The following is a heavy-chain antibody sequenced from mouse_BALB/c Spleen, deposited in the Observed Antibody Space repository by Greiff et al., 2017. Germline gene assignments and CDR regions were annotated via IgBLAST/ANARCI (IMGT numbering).Heavy chain of an antibody. Sequence: EVMLVESGGGLVKPGGSLKLSCAASGFTFSSYAMSWVRQTPEKRLEWVATISSGGSYTYYPDSVKGRFTISRDNAKNTLYLQMSSLRSEDTAMYYCARQGDYDSSWFAYWGQGTLVTVSA. CDR3: ARQGDYDSSWFAY. CDR1: GFTFSSYA. J-gene: IGHJ3*01. D-gene: IGHD2-4*01. CDR2: ISSGGSYT. V-gene: IGHV5-9-3*01.